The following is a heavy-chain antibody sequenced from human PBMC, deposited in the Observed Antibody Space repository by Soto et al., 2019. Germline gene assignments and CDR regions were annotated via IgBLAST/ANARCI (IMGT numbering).Heavy chain of an antibody. J-gene: IGHJ4*02. D-gene: IGHD3-10*01. V-gene: IGHV4-34*01. Sequence: QVQLQQWGAGLLKPSETLSLTCAVYGGSFSGYYWSWIRQPPGKGLEWIGEINHSGSTNYNPSLKSRVTISVDTSKNQFSLKLSSVTAADTAVYYCARGGSGPPVTIGFGEIDRFSDYWGQGTLVTVSS. CDR2: INHSGST. CDR1: GGSFSGYY. CDR3: ARGGSGPPVTIGFGEIDRFSDY.